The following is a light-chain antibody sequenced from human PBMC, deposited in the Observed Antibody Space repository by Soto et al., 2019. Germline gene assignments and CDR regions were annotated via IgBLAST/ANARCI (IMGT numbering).Light chain of an antibody. Sequence: SYELTQPLSVSVALGQTARITCGGNNIGSKNVHWYQQKPGQAPVLVIYRDSNRPSGIPERFSGSNSGNTATLTISRAQAGDEADYYCQVWDSSTVFGTGTNSPS. CDR2: RDS. V-gene: IGLV3-9*01. J-gene: IGLJ1*01. CDR3: QVWDSSTV. CDR1: NIGSKN.